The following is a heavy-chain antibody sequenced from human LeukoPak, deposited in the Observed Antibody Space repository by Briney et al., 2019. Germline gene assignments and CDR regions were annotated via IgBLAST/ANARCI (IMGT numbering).Heavy chain of an antibody. CDR1: GFNFSSYA. J-gene: IGHJ4*02. CDR2: ISGSGGST. CDR3: AKGPKPKVAFFDY. Sequence: GGSLRLSCAASGFNFSSYAMSWVRQAPGKGLEWVSAISGSGGSTYYADSVKGRFTISRDKTKNTLYLQMNSLRAEDTAVYYCAKGPKPKVAFFDYWGQGTLVTVSS. D-gene: IGHD5-12*01. V-gene: IGHV3-23*01.